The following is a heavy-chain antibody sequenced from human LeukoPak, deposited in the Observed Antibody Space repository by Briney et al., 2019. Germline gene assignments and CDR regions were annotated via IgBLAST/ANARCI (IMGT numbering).Heavy chain of an antibody. J-gene: IGHJ4*02. CDR2: INHSGST. D-gene: IGHD1/OR15-1a*01. CDR3: ARSRAEQRWIFDY. Sequence: NPSETLSLTCAVYGGSFSGYYWSWIRHPPGKGLEWIGEINHSGSTNYNPSPKRRVTISVDTSKNQFSLKLSSVTAADTAVYYCARSRAEQRWIFDYWGQGTLVTVSS. CDR1: GGSFSGYY. V-gene: IGHV4-34*01.